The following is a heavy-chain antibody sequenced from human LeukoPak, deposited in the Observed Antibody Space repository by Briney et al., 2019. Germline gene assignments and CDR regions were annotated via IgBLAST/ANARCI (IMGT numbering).Heavy chain of an antibody. CDR2: ISGSTTYI. J-gene: IGHJ4*02. V-gene: IGHV3-21*01. Sequence: PGGSLRLSRAASGFTFSSYSMNWVRQAPGKGLEWVSSISGSTTYINYADSVKGRFTVSRDNAKNSMYLQMSSLRAEDTAVYYCTRDYGGTEGVFDFWGQGSLVTVSS. CDR1: GFTFSSYS. CDR3: TRDYGGTEGVFDF. D-gene: IGHD1-1*01.